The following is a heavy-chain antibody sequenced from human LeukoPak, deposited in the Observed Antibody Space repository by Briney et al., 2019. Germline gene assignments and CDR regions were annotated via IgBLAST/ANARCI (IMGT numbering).Heavy chain of an antibody. CDR2: IKQDGSEK. V-gene: IGHV3-7*01. J-gene: IGHJ6*02. CDR1: GFIFRDFY. CDR3: GRSVGAGNNYFYYGMDV. Sequence: GGSLRLSCGGSGFIFRDFYMTWVRQAPGRGLEWVATIKQDGSEKYYVDSVKGRFTMSRDNAKNPVYLQMDSLRAEETAVYYCGRSVGAGNNYFYYGMDVWGQGTTVTVSS. D-gene: IGHD1-26*01.